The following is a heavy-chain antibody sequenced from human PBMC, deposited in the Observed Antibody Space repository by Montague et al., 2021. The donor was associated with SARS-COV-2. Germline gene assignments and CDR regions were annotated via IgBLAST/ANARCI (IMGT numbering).Heavy chain of an antibody. V-gene: IGHV4-61*09. CDR2: IYSLGST. Sequence: TLSLTCTVYGDSISSGDYHWSWVRQPAGKGLEGIRNIYSLGSTSYNSSIKGRVTLSMDTSKNQLSLKLSFVTAADTAVYFCARSPYRTSYLNGMDLWGQGTTVTVSS. J-gene: IGHJ6*02. CDR3: ARSPYRTSYLNGMDL. D-gene: IGHD1-14*01. CDR1: GDSISSGDYH.